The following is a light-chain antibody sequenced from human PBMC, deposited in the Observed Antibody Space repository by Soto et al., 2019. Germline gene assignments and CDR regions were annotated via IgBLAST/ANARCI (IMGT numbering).Light chain of an antibody. Sequence: EIVLTQSPGTLSLSPGERATLSCRASQSVSNNHLAWYQQKPGQAPRLLIYDASNRAAGIPDRFSGSGSGTDFTLTINRLEPEDFAVYYCQRYGSSPLFTFGGGSKVDIK. V-gene: IGKV3-20*01. CDR2: DAS. CDR1: QSVSNNH. CDR3: QRYGSSPLFT. J-gene: IGKJ4*01.